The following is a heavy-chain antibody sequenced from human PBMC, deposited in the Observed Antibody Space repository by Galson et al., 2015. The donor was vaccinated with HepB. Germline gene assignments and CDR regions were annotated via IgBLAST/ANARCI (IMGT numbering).Heavy chain of an antibody. Sequence: LTCTVSGGSISSSSYYWGWIRQPPGKGLEWIGSIYYSGSTYYNPSLKSRVTISVDTSKNQFSLKLSSVTAADTAVYYCASYPAPLLTGNYYWGQGTLVTVSS. J-gene: IGHJ4*02. D-gene: IGHD3-9*01. V-gene: IGHV4-39*01. CDR3: ASYPAPLLTGNYY. CDR1: GGSISSSSYY. CDR2: IYYSGST.